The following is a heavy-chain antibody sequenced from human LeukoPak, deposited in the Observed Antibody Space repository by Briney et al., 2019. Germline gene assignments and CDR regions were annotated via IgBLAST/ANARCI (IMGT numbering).Heavy chain of an antibody. V-gene: IGHV3-74*01. Sequence: GGSLRLSCAASGFTSSRYWMHWVRQAPGKGLVWVSRINTDGSSLSYADSVKGRFTISRDNAKNTLYLQMNSLRAEDTAVYYCVRDEVGIIPFDYWGQGTLVTVSS. CDR1: GFTSSRYW. CDR3: VRDEVGIIPFDY. J-gene: IGHJ4*02. CDR2: INTDGSSL. D-gene: IGHD3-10*01.